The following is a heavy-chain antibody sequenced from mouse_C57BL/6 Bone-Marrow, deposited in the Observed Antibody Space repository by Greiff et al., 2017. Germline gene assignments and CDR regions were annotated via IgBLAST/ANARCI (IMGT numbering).Heavy chain of an antibody. Sequence: DVKLVESGGGLVQPGGSLSLSCAASGFTFTDYYMSWVRQPPGKALEWLGFIRNKANGYTTEYSVSVKGRLTISRDNSQSILYLQLNALRAEDSATYYCAGYKDGNCAWFAYWGQGTLVTVSA. D-gene: IGHD2-1*01. CDR2: IRNKANGYTT. CDR1: GFTFTDYY. J-gene: IGHJ3*01. V-gene: IGHV7-3*01. CDR3: AGYKDGNCAWFAY.